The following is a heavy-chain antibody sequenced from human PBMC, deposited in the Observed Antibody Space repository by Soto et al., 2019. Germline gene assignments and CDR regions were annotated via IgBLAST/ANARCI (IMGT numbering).Heavy chain of an antibody. CDR3: ARYCSSTSCYRWGGYYYYGMDV. CDR1: GGTFSSYD. D-gene: IGHD2-2*01. J-gene: IGHJ6*02. CDR2: IIPIFGTA. Sequence: GASVKVSCKASGGTFSSYDISWVRQAPGQGLEWMGGIIPIFGTANYAQKFQGRVTITADESTSTAYMELSSLRSEDTAVYYCARYCSSTSCYRWGGYYYYGMDVWGQGTTVTVSS. V-gene: IGHV1-69*13.